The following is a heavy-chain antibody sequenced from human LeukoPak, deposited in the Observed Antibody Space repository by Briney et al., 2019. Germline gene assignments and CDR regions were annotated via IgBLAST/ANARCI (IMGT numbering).Heavy chain of an antibody. V-gene: IGHV4-34*01. CDR1: GGSFSGYY. CDR2: INHSGST. J-gene: IGHJ6*03. Sequence: SETLSLTCAVYGGSFSGYYWSWIRQPPGKGLEWIGEINHSGSTNYNPSLKSRVTISVDTSKNQFSLKLSSVTAADTAVYYCARDYGDYAYYYYYYMDVWGKGTTVTDSS. D-gene: IGHD4-17*01. CDR3: ARDYGDYAYYYYYYMDV.